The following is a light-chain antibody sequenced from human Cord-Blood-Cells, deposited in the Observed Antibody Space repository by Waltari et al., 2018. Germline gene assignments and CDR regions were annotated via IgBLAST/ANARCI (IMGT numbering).Light chain of an antibody. CDR2: DAS. CDR1: QASSNY. V-gene: IGKV1-33*01. Sequence: DIQMTPSPSSLSASVGDRVTIPCQASQASSNYLNWYQQKPGKAPKLLIYDASNLETGVPSRFSGSGSGTDFTFTISSLQPEDIATYYCQQYDNLLITFGQGTRLEIK. J-gene: IGKJ5*01. CDR3: QQYDNLLIT.